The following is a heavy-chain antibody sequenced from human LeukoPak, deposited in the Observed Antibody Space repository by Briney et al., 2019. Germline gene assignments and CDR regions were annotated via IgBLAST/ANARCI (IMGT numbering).Heavy chain of an antibody. CDR1: GFTFSDYY. D-gene: IGHD2-2*01. J-gene: IGHJ5*02. Sequence: GALRLSCAASGFTFSDYYMSWIRQAPGKGLEWVAYISSSGSTIYYADSVKGRFTISRDNAKNSLYLQMNSLRAEDTAVYYCARVGYCSSTSCYPFDAYNWFDPWGQGTLVTVSS. CDR2: ISSSGSTI. CDR3: ARVGYCSSTSCYPFDAYNWFDP. V-gene: IGHV3-11*01.